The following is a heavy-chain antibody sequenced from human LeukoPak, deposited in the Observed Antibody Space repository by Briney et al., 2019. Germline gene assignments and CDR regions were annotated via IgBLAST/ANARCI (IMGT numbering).Heavy chain of an antibody. CDR2: ISYDGSNK. CDR1: GFTFSSYA. D-gene: IGHD2-15*01. Sequence: PGRSLRLSCAASGFTFSSYAMHWVRQAPGKGLEWVAVISYDGSNKYYADSVKGRFTISRDNSKNTLYLQMNSLRAEDTAVCYCARDGIVVVVAATPGYYGMDVWGQGTTVIVSS. V-gene: IGHV3-30-3*01. CDR3: ARDGIVVVVAATPGYYGMDV. J-gene: IGHJ6*02.